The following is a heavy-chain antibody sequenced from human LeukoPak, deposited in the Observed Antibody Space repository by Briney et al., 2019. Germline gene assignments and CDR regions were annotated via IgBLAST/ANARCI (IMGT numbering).Heavy chain of an antibody. Sequence: SETLSLTCTVSGGSISSSSSYWGWIRQPPGKGLEWIGSIYYSGSTYYNPSLRSRVTISVDTSKNQFSLKLSSVTAADTAVYYCARLVGYSYGSFDYWGQGTLVTVSS. CDR1: GGSISSSSSY. J-gene: IGHJ4*02. V-gene: IGHV4-39*01. CDR3: ARLVGYSYGSFDY. CDR2: IYYSGST. D-gene: IGHD5-18*01.